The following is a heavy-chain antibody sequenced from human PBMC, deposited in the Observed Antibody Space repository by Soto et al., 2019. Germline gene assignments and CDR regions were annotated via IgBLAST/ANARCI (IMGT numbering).Heavy chain of an antibody. D-gene: IGHD6-19*01. CDR3: AGCFYSSGWAWNKNYYYYGMDV. CDR1: GGSFSGYY. Sequence: LETLSLTCAVYGGSFSGYYWSWIRQPPGKGLEWIGEINHSGSTNYNPSLKSRVNISVDTSKNQFSLKLSSVTAADTAVYYGAGCFYSSGWAWNKNYYYYGMDVWGQGTTVTVSS. J-gene: IGHJ6*02. CDR2: INHSGST. V-gene: IGHV4-34*01.